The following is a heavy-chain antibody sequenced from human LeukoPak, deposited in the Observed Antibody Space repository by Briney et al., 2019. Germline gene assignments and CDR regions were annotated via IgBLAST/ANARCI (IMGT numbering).Heavy chain of an antibody. CDR2: VKSDGST. V-gene: IGHV3-74*01. CDR3: ARAPSEIGGYYPEYFRH. D-gene: IGHD3-22*01. CDR1: GFTFSSYW. J-gene: IGHJ1*01. Sequence: GGSLRLSCAASGFTFSSYWMHWVRQAPGKGLVWVSRVKSDGSTRYADSVKGRFTFSRDNAKNTVSLQMNSLRAEDTGVYYCARAPSEIGGYYPEYFRHWGQGTLVIVSS.